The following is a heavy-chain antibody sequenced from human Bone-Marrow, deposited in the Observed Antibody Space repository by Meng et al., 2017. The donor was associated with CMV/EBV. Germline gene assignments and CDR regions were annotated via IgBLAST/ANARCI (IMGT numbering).Heavy chain of an antibody. J-gene: IGHJ6*02. CDR3: ARDSPAYCGGDCYSNGMDV. D-gene: IGHD2-21*01. Sequence: SETLSLTCALSGDSVSSNSAAWNWIRQSPSRGLEWLGRTYYRSKWYNDYAVSVKSRITINPDTSKNQFSLQLNSVTPEDTAVYYCARDSPAYCGGDCYSNGMDVWGQGTTVTVSS. CDR2: TYYRSKWYN. CDR1: GDSVSSNSAA. V-gene: IGHV6-1*01.